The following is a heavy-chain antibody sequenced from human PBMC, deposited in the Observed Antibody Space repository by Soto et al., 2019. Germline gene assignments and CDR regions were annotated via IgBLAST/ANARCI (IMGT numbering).Heavy chain of an antibody. CDR1: GGSISSSRYY. CDR3: ARHGYSGSYYGLDY. CDR2: IYYSGST. J-gene: IGHJ4*02. D-gene: IGHD1-26*01. Sequence: QLQLQASGPGLVKPSEPLSLTCTVSGGSISSSRYYWGWIRQPPGTALEWIGSIYYSGSTSYNPSLKSRVTISVDTSKNQFSLKLSSVTASDTAVYDCARHGYSGSYYGLDYCGQGPLVTVSS. V-gene: IGHV4-39*01.